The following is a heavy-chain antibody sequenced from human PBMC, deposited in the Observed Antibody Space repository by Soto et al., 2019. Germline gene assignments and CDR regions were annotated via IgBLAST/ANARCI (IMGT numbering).Heavy chain of an antibody. Sequence: QVDLVESGGGVVQPGKSLRLSCTASGFTFTKFAMHWVRRAPGKGLEWVALISYDGSEKYYADSVKGRFSISRDNSRNTLYLQMNSLRGEDTAVYYCARDRDEILTGYHDYWGQGTEVTAST. V-gene: IGHV3-30-3*01. CDR1: GFTFTKFA. CDR2: ISYDGSEK. D-gene: IGHD3-9*01. J-gene: IGHJ4*02. CDR3: ARDRDEILTGYHDY.